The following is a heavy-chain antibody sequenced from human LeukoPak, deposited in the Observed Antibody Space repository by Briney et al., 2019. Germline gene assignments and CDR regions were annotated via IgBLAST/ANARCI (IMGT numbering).Heavy chain of an antibody. V-gene: IGHV3-21*01. D-gene: IGHD3-10*01. CDR2: ISSSSSSI. CDR1: GFTFSSFS. J-gene: IGHJ4*02. Sequence: GGSLRLSCAASGFTFSSFSMNWVRQAPGKGLEWVSSISSSSSSIYYADLVKGRFTISRDNAKDSLYLQMNSLRAEDTAVYYCARGGYFYGSGTYWDFDYWGQGTLVTVSS. CDR3: ARGGYFYGSGTYWDFDY.